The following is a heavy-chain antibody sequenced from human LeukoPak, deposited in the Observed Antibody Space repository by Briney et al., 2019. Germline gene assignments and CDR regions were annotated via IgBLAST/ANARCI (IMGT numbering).Heavy chain of an antibody. CDR1: GGSFSGYY. V-gene: IGHV4-34*01. J-gene: IGHJ4*02. CDR3: ARGFGRFGHRFGY. CDR2: INHSGST. D-gene: IGHD3-10*01. Sequence: SETLSLTCAVYGGSFSGYYWSWIRQPPGKGLEWIGEINHSGSTNYNPSLKSRVTVSVDTSKNQFSLKLSSVTAADTALYYCARGFGRFGHRFGYLGQGTLVTVSS.